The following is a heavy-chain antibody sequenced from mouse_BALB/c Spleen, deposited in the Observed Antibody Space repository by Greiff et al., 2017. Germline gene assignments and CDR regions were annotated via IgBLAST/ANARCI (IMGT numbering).Heavy chain of an antibody. Sequence: EVQLQQSGPGLVKPSQSLSLTCTVTGYSITSDYAWNWIRQFPGNKLEWMGYISYSGSTSYNPSLKSRISITRDTSKNQFFLQLNSVTTEDTATYYCASSVHYYNFDYWGQGTTLTVSS. V-gene: IGHV3-2*02. CDR3: ASSVHYYNFDY. J-gene: IGHJ2*01. CDR1: GYSITSDYA. CDR2: ISYSGST. D-gene: IGHD1-2*01.